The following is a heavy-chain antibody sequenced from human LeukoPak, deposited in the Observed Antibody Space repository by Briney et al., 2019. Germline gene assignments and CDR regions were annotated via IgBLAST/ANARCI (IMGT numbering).Heavy chain of an antibody. V-gene: IGHV3-30*02. J-gene: IGHJ4*02. Sequence: GGSLRLSCAASGFVFSKYGMHWVRQAPGKGLEWVAFIRSDGSETYYADSVRGRFALSRDNYKTTLFLQMNSLRLEDTAVYYCARDRDWNKYFDYWGQGTLVAV. CDR3: ARDRDWNKYFDY. CDR2: IRSDGSET. CDR1: GFVFSKYG. D-gene: IGHD2-21*01.